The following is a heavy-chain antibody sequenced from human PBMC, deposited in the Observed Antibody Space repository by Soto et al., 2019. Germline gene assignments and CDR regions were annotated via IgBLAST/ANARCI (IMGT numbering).Heavy chain of an antibody. CDR1: GFTFSAHY. D-gene: IGHD5-18*01. CDR2: IKNKANSYTT. J-gene: IGHJ5*02. Sequence: EVHLVESGGGLVQPEGSLRLSCAASGFTFSAHYMDWVRQAPGKGLSCVGRIKNKANSYTTESAAPVKGRFIFSSDDSKDSVVLQLNRLITVYAAVPYGTRVSYCSCGSSYHCGQGNLFPFSS. V-gene: IGHV3-72*01. CDR3: TRVSYCSCGSSYH.